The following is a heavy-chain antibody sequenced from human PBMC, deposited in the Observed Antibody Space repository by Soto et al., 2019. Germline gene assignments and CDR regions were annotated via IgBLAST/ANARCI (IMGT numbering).Heavy chain of an antibody. V-gene: IGHV3-48*02. CDR2: ISSKSDTI. CDR3: ARESCYGGNCYIIDY. J-gene: IGHJ4*02. Sequence: GGSLRLSCAASGFAISTYSMNWVRQAPGKGLEWVSYISSKSDTIHYADSVKGRFTISRDNAKNSLYLQMNSLRDEDTAVYYCARESCYGGNCYIIDYWGQGTLVTVSS. D-gene: IGHD2-21*02. CDR1: GFAISTYS.